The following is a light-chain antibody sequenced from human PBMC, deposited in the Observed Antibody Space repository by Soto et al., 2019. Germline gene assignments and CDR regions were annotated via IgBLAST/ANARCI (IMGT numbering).Light chain of an antibody. Sequence: DIQMTQSPSTLSASVGDRVTITCRASQTIDSWLAWYQQRPGKPPNLLIYKASTLASGVPSRFSGSGSGTEFPLTITSLQTTDFATYYFQQYNIYSGTFGRGTKVDIK. CDR1: QTIDSW. V-gene: IGKV1-5*03. CDR2: KAS. J-gene: IGKJ4*01. CDR3: QQYNIYSGT.